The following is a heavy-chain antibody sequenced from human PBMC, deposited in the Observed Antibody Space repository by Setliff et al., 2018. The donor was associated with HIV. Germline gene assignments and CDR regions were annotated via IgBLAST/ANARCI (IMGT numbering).Heavy chain of an antibody. J-gene: IGHJ3*02. D-gene: IGHD1-7*01. Sequence: SVKVSCKASGFTFTNSAVQWVRQARGQRLEWIGWIVVGSGNTNYAQKFQERVTITRDMSTSRAYMELSGLRTEDTAVYYCSADPQTGTTSYDAFDIWGQGTVVTVSS. CDR2: IVVGSGNT. V-gene: IGHV1-58*01. CDR3: SADPQTGTTSYDAFDI. CDR1: GFTFTNSA.